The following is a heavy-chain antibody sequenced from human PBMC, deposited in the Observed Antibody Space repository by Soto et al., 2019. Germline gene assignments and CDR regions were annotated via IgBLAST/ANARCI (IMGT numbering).Heavy chain of an antibody. CDR1: GFTFSSYA. Sequence: GGSLRLSCAASGFTFSSYAMSWVRQAPGKGLEWVSAISGSGGSTYYADSVKGRFTISRDQCRMTLDLTMDYLRARDTGIYYCGVDFVNWFDPRGQGTLVTVSS. V-gene: IGHV3-23*01. J-gene: IGHJ5*02. D-gene: IGHD2-2*01. CDR3: GVDFVNWFDP. CDR2: ISGSGGST.